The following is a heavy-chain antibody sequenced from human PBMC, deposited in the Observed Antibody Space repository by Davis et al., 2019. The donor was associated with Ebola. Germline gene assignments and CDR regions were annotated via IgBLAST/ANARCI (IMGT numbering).Heavy chain of an antibody. D-gene: IGHD6-19*01. CDR2: ISSSSSYI. Sequence: PGGSLRLSCAASGFTFSSYSMNWVRQAPGKGLEWVSSISSSSSYIYYADSVKGRFTISRDNAKNSLYLQMNSLRAEDTAVYYCARDPEGGWGQESDYWGQGTLVTVSS. J-gene: IGHJ4*02. CDR3: ARDPEGGWGQESDY. CDR1: GFTFSSYS. V-gene: IGHV3-21*01.